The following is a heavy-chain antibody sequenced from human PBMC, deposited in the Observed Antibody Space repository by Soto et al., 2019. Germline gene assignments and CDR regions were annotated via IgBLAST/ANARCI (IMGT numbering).Heavy chain of an antibody. Sequence: LRLSCAASGFTFSDNYIDWVRQAPGKGLEWVGRSRDKAQGYSTIYAASVKGRFTTSRDESKSSVYLQMNSLKTEDTAIYYCVRTTYFSDSSVYTRFFDYWGQGTLVTVSS. D-gene: IGHD3-22*01. CDR3: VRTTYFSDSSVYTRFFDY. CDR2: SRDKAQGYST. J-gene: IGHJ4*02. CDR1: GFTFSDNY. V-gene: IGHV3-72*01.